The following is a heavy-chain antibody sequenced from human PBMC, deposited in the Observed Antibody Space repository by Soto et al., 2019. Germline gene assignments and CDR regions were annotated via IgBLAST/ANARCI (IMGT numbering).Heavy chain of an antibody. CDR3: ARGDPNYYDSSGCDY. D-gene: IGHD3-22*01. Sequence: SETLSLTCTVSGGSISSGGYYWSWIRQHPGKGLEWIGYIYYNGSTNYNPSLKSRVTISVDTSKNQFSLKLSSVTAADTSVYYCARGDPNYYDSSGCDYWGQGTLVTVSS. CDR2: IYYNGST. V-gene: IGHV4-31*03. CDR1: GGSISSGGYY. J-gene: IGHJ4*02.